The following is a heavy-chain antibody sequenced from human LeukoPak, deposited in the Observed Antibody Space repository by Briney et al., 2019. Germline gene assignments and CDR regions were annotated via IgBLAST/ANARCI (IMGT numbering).Heavy chain of an antibody. J-gene: IGHJ4*02. CDR1: GFTFSSYA. D-gene: IGHD4-17*01. CDR3: AKMPDYGDYFDY. V-gene: IGHV3-23*01. CDR2: ISGSGGST. Sequence: GGPLRLSCAASGFTFSSYAMSWVRQAPGKGLEWVSAISGSGGSTYYADSVKGRFTISRDNSKNTLYLQMNSLRAEDTAVYYCAKMPDYGDYFDYWGQGTLVTVSS.